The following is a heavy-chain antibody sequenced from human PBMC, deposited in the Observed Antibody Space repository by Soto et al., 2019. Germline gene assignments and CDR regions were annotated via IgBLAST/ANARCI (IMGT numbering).Heavy chain of an antibody. CDR3: ARVGGADQLDY. V-gene: IGHV4-30-4*01. D-gene: IGHD2-2*01. CDR1: GGSISSGDYY. Sequence: SETLSLTCTVSGGSISSGDYYWSWIRQPPGKGLEWIGYIYYSGSTYYNPSLKSRVTISVDTSKNQFSLKLSSVTAADTAVYYCARVGGADQLDYWGQGTLVTVSS. CDR2: IYYSGST. J-gene: IGHJ4*02.